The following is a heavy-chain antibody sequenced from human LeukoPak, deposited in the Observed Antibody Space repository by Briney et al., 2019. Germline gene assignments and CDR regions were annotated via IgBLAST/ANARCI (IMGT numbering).Heavy chain of an antibody. CDR3: AKDRDLLFAHCWFDL. J-gene: IGHJ5*02. D-gene: IGHD3-10*01. V-gene: IGHV3-23*01. CDR1: GFTFSNFA. CDR2: ISGSGGGT. Sequence: SGGSLRLSCAASGFTFSNFAMTWVRQAPGKGLEWVSSISGSGGGTYHADSVQGRFTISRDNSKNTVYLQMNRLRAEDTAVYYCAKDRDLLFAHCWFDLWGQGILVTVSS.